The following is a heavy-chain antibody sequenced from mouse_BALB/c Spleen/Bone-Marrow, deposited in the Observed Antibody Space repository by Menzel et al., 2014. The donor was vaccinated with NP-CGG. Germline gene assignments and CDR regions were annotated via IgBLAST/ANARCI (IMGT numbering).Heavy chain of an antibody. CDR3: VRGNYGNYVDYFDF. J-gene: IGHJ2*01. V-gene: IGHV5-6-3*01. D-gene: IGHD2-1*01. CDR2: ISGNGGST. Sequence: DVQLVESGGGLVQPGGSLKLSCAASGFTFSNYGMSWVRQTPDKRLELVATISGNGGSTYYPDSVKGRFSISRDAAKNTLYLQMSSLKSEETAMYYCVRGNYGNYVDYFDFWGQGTPLTVSS. CDR1: GFTFSNYG.